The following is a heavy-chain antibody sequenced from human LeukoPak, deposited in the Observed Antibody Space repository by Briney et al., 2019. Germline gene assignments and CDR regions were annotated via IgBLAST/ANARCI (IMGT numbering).Heavy chain of an antibody. CDR3: ARAEYSSSSVPGSPFDY. D-gene: IGHD6-6*01. Sequence: GGSLRLSCAASGFTFSSYSMNWVRQAPGKGLEWVSSISSSSSYIYYADSVKGRFTISRDNAKNSLYLQMNSLRAEDTAVYYCARAEYSSSSVPGSPFDYWGQGTLVTVSS. J-gene: IGHJ4*02. V-gene: IGHV3-21*01. CDR1: GFTFSSYS. CDR2: ISSSSSYI.